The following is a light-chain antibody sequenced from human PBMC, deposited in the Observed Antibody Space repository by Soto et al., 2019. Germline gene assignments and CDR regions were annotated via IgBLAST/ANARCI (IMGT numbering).Light chain of an antibody. CDR2: AAS. J-gene: IGKJ3*01. Sequence: DIQMTQSPSSVSASVGDRVTITCRASQIINKWLAWYQQKPGKAPTLLIYAASTLQSGVPSRFSGSGSGADFTLTISSLQPEDFATYYCQQANSFPFTFGPGTTVDSK. V-gene: IGKV1-12*02. CDR1: QIINKW. CDR3: QQANSFPFT.